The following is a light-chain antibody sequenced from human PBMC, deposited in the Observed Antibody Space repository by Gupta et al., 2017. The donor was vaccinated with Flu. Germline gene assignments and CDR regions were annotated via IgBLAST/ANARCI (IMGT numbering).Light chain of an antibody. Sequence: IKCRSSRTVLSSSNNKNYLGWYQQKAGQPPKLLMSSASTRESGVPERFSGSGSGTDFTLIINDVRPEDVAVYYCQQYYGTTTFGQGTRLEI. CDR2: SAS. CDR1: RTVLSSSNNKNY. V-gene: IGKV4-1*01. CDR3: QQYYGTTT. J-gene: IGKJ5*01.